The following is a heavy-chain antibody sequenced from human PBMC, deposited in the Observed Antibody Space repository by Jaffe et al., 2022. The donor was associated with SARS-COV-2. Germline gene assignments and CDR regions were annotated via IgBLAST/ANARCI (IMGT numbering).Heavy chain of an antibody. D-gene: IGHD1-26*01. V-gene: IGHV3-11*01. CDR1: GFTFSDYY. CDR3: VLRGGSYDPFDY. J-gene: IGHJ4*02. CDR2: ISSSGSTR. Sequence: QVQLVESGGGLVKPGGSLRLSCAASGFTFSDYYMSWIRQAPGKGLEWVSYISSSGSTRHYADSVKGRFTISRDNAKNLVYLQMNSLRAEDTAVYYCVLRGGSYDPFDYWGQGTLVTVSS.